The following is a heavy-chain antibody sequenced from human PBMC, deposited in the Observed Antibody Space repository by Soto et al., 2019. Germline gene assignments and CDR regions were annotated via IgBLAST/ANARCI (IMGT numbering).Heavy chain of an antibody. V-gene: IGHV4-4*02. CDR2: IYHSGST. CDR3: ARRQTAFSSGSYTYLLDD. D-gene: IGHD3-3*01. CDR1: GGSISREKW. J-gene: IGHJ4*02. Sequence: AETLSLTCAVCGGSISREKWWSWVRQPPGKGLEWIGEIYHSGSTNYSPSVKSRVTISVDNSKNQFYLRLTSVTAAETALYDFARRQTAFSSGSYTYLLDDWGQGSLVT.